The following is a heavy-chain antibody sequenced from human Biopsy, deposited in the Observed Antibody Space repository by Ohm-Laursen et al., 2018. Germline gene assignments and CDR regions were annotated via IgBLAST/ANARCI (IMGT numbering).Heavy chain of an antibody. J-gene: IGHJ4*02. V-gene: IGHV1-2*02. CDR3: ALQSVAQMKNFDY. CDR2: ISPRSGDT. Sequence: ASVKVSCKASGYSFTSYYMHWVRQAPGQGLEWMGWISPRSGDTNYAHKFQGNITMTRDTSMSTAYMEMSRLRCDDTAVYYCALQSVAQMKNFDYWGQGTLVTVSS. CDR1: GYSFTSYY. D-gene: IGHD6-19*01.